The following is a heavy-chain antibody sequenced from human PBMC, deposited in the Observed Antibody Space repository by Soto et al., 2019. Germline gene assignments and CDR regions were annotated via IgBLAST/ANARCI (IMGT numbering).Heavy chain of an antibody. V-gene: IGHV3-33*01. Sequence: PGGSLRLSCAASGFTFSSYGMHWVRQAPGKGLEWVAVIWYDGSNKYYADSVKGRFTISRDNSKNTLYLQMNSLRAEDTAVYYCARAHRTRYCGGDCYTFDYWGQGTLVTVSS. CDR3: ARAHRTRYCGGDCYTFDY. J-gene: IGHJ4*02. CDR2: IWYDGSNK. CDR1: GFTFSSYG. D-gene: IGHD2-21*02.